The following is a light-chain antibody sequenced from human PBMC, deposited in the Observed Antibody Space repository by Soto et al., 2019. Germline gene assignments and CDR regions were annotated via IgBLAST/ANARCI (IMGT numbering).Light chain of an antibody. CDR2: DAS. Sequence: DIQMTQSPFSLSASVGDRVTITCRASQIISSWLAWYQQKPGKAPKLLIYDASSLERGGPSTFIGSSSCTEVSLTISSRLSDEVAVNYYRQKYNSAVDTFGGGTKVDIK. CDR3: QKYNSAVDT. CDR1: QIISSW. V-gene: IGKV1-5*01. J-gene: IGKJ4*02.